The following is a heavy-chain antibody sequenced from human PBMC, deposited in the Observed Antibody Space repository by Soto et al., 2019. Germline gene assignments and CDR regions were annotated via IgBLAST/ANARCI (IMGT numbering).Heavy chain of an antibody. D-gene: IGHD5-18*01. CDR3: ARASVTHKAIVTWAFDI. J-gene: IGHJ3*02. Sequence: GQLVQSGAEVKRPGASVKVSCRASGYTFTSYGISWVRQAPGQGLEWMGWISAYNGDTKLSQKFEASVSMTRDSSTNTAYMELRSRRSDDTADYYCARASVTHKAIVTWAFDIWGQGTMVTVSS. CDR2: ISAYNGDT. CDR1: GYTFTSYG. V-gene: IGHV1-18*01.